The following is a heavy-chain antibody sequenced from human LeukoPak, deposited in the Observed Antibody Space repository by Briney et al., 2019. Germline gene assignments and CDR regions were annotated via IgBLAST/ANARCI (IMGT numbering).Heavy chain of an antibody. J-gene: IGHJ4*02. CDR1: GGSISSGDYY. CDR3: ARGGYSSSWLNY. D-gene: IGHD6-13*01. V-gene: IGHV4-30-4*08. CDR2: IYYSGST. Sequence: PSQTLSLTCTVSGGSISSGDYYWSWIRQPPGKGLEWIGYIYYSGSTYYNPSLKSRVTISIDTSKNQFSLKLRSVTATDTAVYFCARGGYSSSWLNYWGQGTLVTVSS.